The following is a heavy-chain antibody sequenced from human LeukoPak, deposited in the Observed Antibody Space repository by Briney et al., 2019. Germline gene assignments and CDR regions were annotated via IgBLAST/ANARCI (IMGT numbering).Heavy chain of an antibody. CDR1: GFTFSSYW. J-gene: IGHJ4*02. CDR2: IKQAGSEK. Sequence: PGGSLRLSCAASGFTFSSYWMSWVRQAPGKGLEWVANIKQAGSEKYYVDSVKGRFTISRDNAENSLYLQMNSLRAEGTAVYYCARARGFFDYWGQGTLVTVTS. CDR3: ARARGFFDY. D-gene: IGHD3-10*01. V-gene: IGHV3-7*01.